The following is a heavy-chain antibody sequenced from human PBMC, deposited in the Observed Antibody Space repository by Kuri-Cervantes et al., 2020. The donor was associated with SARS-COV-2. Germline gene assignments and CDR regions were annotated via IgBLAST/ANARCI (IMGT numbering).Heavy chain of an antibody. CDR2: IYTSGST. CDR1: GGSISSSSYY. D-gene: IGHD6-19*01. CDR3: ASTNVKAVAGTAEYFQH. J-gene: IGHJ1*01. Sequence: SETLSLTCTVSGGSISSSSYYWSWIRQPAGKGLEWIGRIYTSGSTNYNPSLKSRVTISVDTSKNQFSLKLSSVTAADTAVYYCASTNVKAVAGTAEYFQHWGQGTMVTVSS. V-gene: IGHV4-61*02.